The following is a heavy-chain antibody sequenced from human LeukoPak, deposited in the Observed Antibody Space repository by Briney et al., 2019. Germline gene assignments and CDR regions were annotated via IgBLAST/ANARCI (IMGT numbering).Heavy chain of an antibody. Sequence: GGSLRLSCAASGFTFSSYGMHWVRQAPGKGPEWVAFIRFDGSDKYYAGSMKGRLTISRDNSKNTVYLQMESLRVEDTAFYYCAKDGWLQSLDYWGQGTLVAVSA. J-gene: IGHJ4*02. CDR3: AKDGWLQSLDY. D-gene: IGHD5-18*01. V-gene: IGHV3-30*02. CDR2: IRFDGSDK. CDR1: GFTFSSYG.